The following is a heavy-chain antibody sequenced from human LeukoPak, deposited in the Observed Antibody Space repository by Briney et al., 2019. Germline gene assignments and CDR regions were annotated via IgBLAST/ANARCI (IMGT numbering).Heavy chain of an antibody. D-gene: IGHD2-2*01. CDR3: ALGYCSSTSCLGVYYGMDV. V-gene: IGHV7-4-1*02. CDR1: GYTFTSYA. Sequence: ASVKVSCKASGYTFTSYAMNWVRQAPGQGLEWVGWINTNTGNPTYAQGFTGRFVFSLDTSVSTAYLQISSLKAEDTAVYYCALGYCSSTSCLGVYYGMDVWGQGTTVTVSS. J-gene: IGHJ6*02. CDR2: INTNTGNP.